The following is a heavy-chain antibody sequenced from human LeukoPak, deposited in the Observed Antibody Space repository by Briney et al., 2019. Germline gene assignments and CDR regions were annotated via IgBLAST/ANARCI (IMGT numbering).Heavy chain of an antibody. CDR3: ARTARYCSSTSCYNDAFDI. D-gene: IGHD2-2*02. CDR1: GYTFTGYY. CDR2: INPNSGGT. Sequence: ASVKVSCKASGYTFTGYYMHWVRQAPGQGLEWMGWINPNSGGTNYAQKFQGRVTMTRDTSISTAYMELSRLRSDDTAVYYCARTARYCSSTSCYNDAFDIWGQGTMVTVSS. J-gene: IGHJ3*02. V-gene: IGHV1-2*02.